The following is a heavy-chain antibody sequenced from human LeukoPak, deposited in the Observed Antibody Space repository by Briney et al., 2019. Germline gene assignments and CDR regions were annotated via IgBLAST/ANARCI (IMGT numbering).Heavy chain of an antibody. Sequence: GRSLRLSCAASGFTFSSYGMHWVRQAPGKGLEWVAVIWYDGSNKYYADSVKGRFTISRDNSKNTLYLQMNSLRAEDTAVYYCARDFAFRGRYSYGYSYFDYWGQGTLVTVSS. CDR3: ARDFAFRGRYSYGYSYFDY. J-gene: IGHJ4*02. V-gene: IGHV3-33*01. D-gene: IGHD5-18*01. CDR2: IWYDGSNK. CDR1: GFTFSSYG.